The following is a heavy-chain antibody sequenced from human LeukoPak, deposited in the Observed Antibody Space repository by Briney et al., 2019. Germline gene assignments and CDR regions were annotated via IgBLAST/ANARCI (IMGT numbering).Heavy chain of an antibody. CDR1: GFTFDDYG. Sequence: PGGSLRLSCAASGFTFDDYGMSWVRQAPGKGLEWVSGINWNGGSTGYADSVKGRFTISRDNAKNSLYLQMNSLRAEDTALYYCARGRGERESHWHFDLWGRGTLVTVSS. V-gene: IGHV3-20*04. J-gene: IGHJ2*01. D-gene: IGHD3-10*01. CDR2: INWNGGST. CDR3: ARGRGERESHWHFDL.